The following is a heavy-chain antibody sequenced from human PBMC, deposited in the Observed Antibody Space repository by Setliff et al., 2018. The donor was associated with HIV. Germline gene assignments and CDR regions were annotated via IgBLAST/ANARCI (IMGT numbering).Heavy chain of an antibody. Sequence: GGSLRLSCAASGFTFSSYAMSWVRQAPGKGLEWVSTINSNGGSTYYADSVKGRFTTSRDNSKNTLSLQMNSLRVEDTAVYYCAKGASFSGSYFDYWGQGTLVTVSS. CDR1: GFTFSSYA. CDR3: AKGASFSGSYFDY. CDR2: INSNGGST. J-gene: IGHJ4*02. D-gene: IGHD5-12*01. V-gene: IGHV3-23*01.